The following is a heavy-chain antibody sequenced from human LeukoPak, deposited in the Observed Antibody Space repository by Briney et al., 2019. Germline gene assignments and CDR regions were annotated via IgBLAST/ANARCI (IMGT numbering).Heavy chain of an antibody. J-gene: IGHJ4*02. V-gene: IGHV3-30-3*01. CDR1: GFTFSSYW. CDR3: AREVWQYDSSGLNDY. Sequence: QPGGSLRLSCAASGFTFSSYWMNWVRQAPGKGLEWVAVISYDGSNKYYADSVKGRFTISRDNSKNTLYLQMNSLRAEDTAVYYCAREVWQYDSSGLNDYWGQGTLVTVSS. CDR2: ISYDGSNK. D-gene: IGHD3-22*01.